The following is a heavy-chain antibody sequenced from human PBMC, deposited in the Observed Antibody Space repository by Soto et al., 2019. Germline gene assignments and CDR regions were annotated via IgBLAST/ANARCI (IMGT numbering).Heavy chain of an antibody. CDR2: IWYDGSNK. D-gene: IGHD6-19*01. J-gene: IGHJ4*02. V-gene: IGHV3-33*01. Sequence: QVQLVESGGGVVQPGRSLRLSCAASGFTFSSYGMHWVRQAPGKGLEWVAVIWYDGSNKYYADSVKGRFTISRDNSKNPLYLQMNRLRAGDTAGYFRSRDPPFGGIAVARGGDYWGQGTLVTVSS. CDR1: GFTFSSYG. CDR3: SRDPPFGGIAVARGGDY.